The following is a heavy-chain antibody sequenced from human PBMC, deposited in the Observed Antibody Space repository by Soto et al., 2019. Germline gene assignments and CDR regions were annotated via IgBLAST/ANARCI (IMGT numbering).Heavy chain of an antibody. CDR3: TTDSEYNNSPPYYYGMDV. CDR2: IKSKTEGGTT. Sequence: EVQLVESGGGLVKPGGSLRLSCAASGFTFSNAWMNWVRQAPGKGLEWVGRIKSKTEGGTTDYAAPVKGRFTISRDDSKNTLYLQMNSLKTEDTAVYYCTTDSEYNNSPPYYYGMDVWGQGTTVTVSS. CDR1: GFTFSNAW. V-gene: IGHV3-15*07. J-gene: IGHJ6*02. D-gene: IGHD1-1*01.